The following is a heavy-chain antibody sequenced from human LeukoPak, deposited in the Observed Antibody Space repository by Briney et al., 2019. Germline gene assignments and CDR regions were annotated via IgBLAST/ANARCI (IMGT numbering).Heavy chain of an antibody. CDR2: IYTSGST. CDR1: GGSISSYY. Sequence: SETLSLTCTVSGGSISSYYWSWIRQPAGKGLEWIGRIYTSGSTNYNPSLKSRFTMSVDTSKNQFSLKLSSVNAADTAVYYCARGSYGSGDLDYWGQGTLVTVSS. J-gene: IGHJ4*02. V-gene: IGHV4-4*07. D-gene: IGHD3-10*01. CDR3: ARGSYGSGDLDY.